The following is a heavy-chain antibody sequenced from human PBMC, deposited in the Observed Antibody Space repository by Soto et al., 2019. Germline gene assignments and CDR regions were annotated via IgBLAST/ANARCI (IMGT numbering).Heavy chain of an antibody. CDR3: ARSRAYCGGDCSIDY. V-gene: IGHV4-59*01. Sequence: SETLSLTCTVSGGSISSYYWSWIRQPPGKGLEWIGYIYYSGSTNYNPSLKSRVTISVDTSKNQFSLKLSSVTAADTAVYYCARSRAYCGGDCSIDYWGQGTLVTVS. CDR2: IYYSGST. J-gene: IGHJ4*02. CDR1: GGSISSYY. D-gene: IGHD2-21*02.